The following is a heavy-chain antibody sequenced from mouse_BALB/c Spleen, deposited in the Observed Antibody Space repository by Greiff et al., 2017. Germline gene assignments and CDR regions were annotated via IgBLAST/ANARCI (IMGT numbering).Heavy chain of an antibody. J-gene: IGHJ2*01. D-gene: IGHD2-4*01. CDR3: ARSIYYDDEGRYYFDY. CDR2: INPSSGYT. CDR1: GYTFTSYT. V-gene: IGHV1-4*01. Sequence: VQLQQSGAELARPGASVKMSCKASGYTFTSYTMHWVKRRPGQGLEWIGYINPSSGYTNYNQKFKDKATLTADKSSSTAYMQLSSLTSEDSAVYYCARSIYYDDEGRYYFDYWGQGTTLTVSS.